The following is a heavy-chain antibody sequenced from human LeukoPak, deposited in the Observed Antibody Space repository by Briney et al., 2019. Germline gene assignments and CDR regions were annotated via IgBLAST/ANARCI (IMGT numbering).Heavy chain of an antibody. CDR1: GGSFSGYY. CDR3: ARDRPYYYDSSGYHGNWFDP. J-gene: IGHJ5*02. V-gene: IGHV4-34*01. CDR2: INHSGST. D-gene: IGHD3-22*01. Sequence: SETLSLTCAVYGGSFSGYYWSWIRQPPGKGLEWIGEINHSGSTNYNPSLKSRVTISVDTSKNQFSLKLSSVTAADTAVYYGARDRPYYYDSSGYHGNWFDPWGQGTLVTVSS.